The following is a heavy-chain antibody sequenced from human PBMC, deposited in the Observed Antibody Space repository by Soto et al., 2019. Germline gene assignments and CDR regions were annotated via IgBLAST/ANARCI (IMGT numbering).Heavy chain of an antibody. Sequence: ASVKVSCKASGGTFSSYAISWVRQAPGQGLEWMGGIIPIFGTANYAQKFQGRVTITADESTSTAYMELSSLRSEDTAVYYCARGVEQWLVVGYYFDYWGQGTLVTVSS. CDR2: IIPIFGTA. J-gene: IGHJ4*02. CDR3: ARGVEQWLVVGYYFDY. V-gene: IGHV1-69*13. CDR1: GGTFSSYA. D-gene: IGHD6-19*01.